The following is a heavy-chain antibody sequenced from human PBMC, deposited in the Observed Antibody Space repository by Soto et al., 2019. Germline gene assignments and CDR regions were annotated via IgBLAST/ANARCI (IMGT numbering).Heavy chain of an antibody. J-gene: IGHJ6*02. CDR2: IYPGDSDT. CDR1: GYTFTDYW. Sequence: LGESLKISCKGSGYTFTDYWIGWVRQLPGKGLEWMGIIYPGDSDTRYSPSFQGHVTITVDKSTSTAYLQWNTLKASDTAMYYCARARGYRTYYYYGMDVWGQGTTVTVSS. D-gene: IGHD6-13*01. CDR3: ARARGYRTYYYYGMDV. V-gene: IGHV5-51*01.